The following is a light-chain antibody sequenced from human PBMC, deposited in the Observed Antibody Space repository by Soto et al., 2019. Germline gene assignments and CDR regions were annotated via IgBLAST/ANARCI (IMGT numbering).Light chain of an antibody. J-gene: IGLJ1*01. Sequence: SYELTQSPSESVSPGQTASITCSGDKLGDKYACWYQQKPGQSPVLVIYQDSKRPSGIPERFSGSNSGNTATLTISGTQAMDEADYYCQAWDSSTASYVFGTGTKVTVL. CDR3: QAWDSSTASYV. V-gene: IGLV3-1*01. CDR1: KLGDKY. CDR2: QDS.